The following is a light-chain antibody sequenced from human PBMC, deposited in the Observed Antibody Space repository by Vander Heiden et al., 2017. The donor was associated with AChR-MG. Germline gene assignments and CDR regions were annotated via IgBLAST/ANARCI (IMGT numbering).Light chain of an antibody. CDR2: GAT. J-gene: IGKJ4*01. Sequence: EIVLTQSPGTVSLSPGERATLSCRASQSVRSSYLAWYQQKPGQAPRLLICGATSRATGIPDRFSGSGSGTDFTLTISRLEPEDFAVYYCQQYGSSPVTFGGGTRVEVK. V-gene: IGKV3-20*01. CDR3: QQYGSSPVT. CDR1: QSVRSSY.